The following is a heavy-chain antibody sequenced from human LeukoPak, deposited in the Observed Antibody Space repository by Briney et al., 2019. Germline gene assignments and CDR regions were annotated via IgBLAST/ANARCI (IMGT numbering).Heavy chain of an antibody. J-gene: IGHJ3*02. D-gene: IGHD3-16*02. Sequence: GGYLRLYCAASGFTGSSNSLSRLRQAPGKGLEWVSVLYSGGNTYYADSVKGRFTISRHTSNNTHFLQMNSLRAEDAAVYYSRRESALQASLDAFDIWGQGTIVTASS. CDR2: LYSGGNT. V-gene: IGHV3-53*04. CDR3: RRESALQASLDAFDI. CDR1: GFTGSSNS.